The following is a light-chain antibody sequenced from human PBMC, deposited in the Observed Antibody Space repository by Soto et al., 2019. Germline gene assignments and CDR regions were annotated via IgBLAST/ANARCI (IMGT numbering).Light chain of an antibody. CDR1: QSVFHTSYNRNY. CDR3: QQYYTLPYS. Sequence: DIVMTQSPDSLAVSLGERATINCKSSQSVFHTSYNRNYLAWYLQKPGQTPKVLMYWASTRESGVPDRFSGSGSGTDFTLTITSLQPEDVAVYYCQQYYTLPYSFGRGTKLEIK. J-gene: IGKJ2*03. V-gene: IGKV4-1*01. CDR2: WAS.